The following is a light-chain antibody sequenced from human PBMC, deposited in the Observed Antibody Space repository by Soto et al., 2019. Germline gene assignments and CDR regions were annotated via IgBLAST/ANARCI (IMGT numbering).Light chain of an antibody. J-gene: IGLJ3*02. CDR3: TSYTTGRSWV. Sequence: QSVLTQPASVSGSPRQSITISCTGSSSDVGNYNYVSWYQQHPGKAPKLIIYEITNRPSGVYHRFSCSKSGNTASLIISGLQAEDEADYYCTSYTTGRSWVFGGGTKLTVL. V-gene: IGLV2-14*01. CDR2: EIT. CDR1: SSDVGNYNY.